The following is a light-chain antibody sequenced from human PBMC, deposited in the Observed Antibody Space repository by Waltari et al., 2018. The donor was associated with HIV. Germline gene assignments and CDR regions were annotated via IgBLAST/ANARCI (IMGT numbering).Light chain of an antibody. J-gene: IGKJ1*01. Sequence: EILMTQSPATLSVSPGERATLSFRAGQNIWDRLAWYQQKPGPAPRLIIYGASARNPGIPARFIGRGSETEFTLIISRLQSEDVAVYYCQQYLDWPPWTFGQWTKVEI. CDR1: QNIWDR. CDR3: QQYLDWPPWT. V-gene: IGKV3D-15*01. CDR2: GAS.